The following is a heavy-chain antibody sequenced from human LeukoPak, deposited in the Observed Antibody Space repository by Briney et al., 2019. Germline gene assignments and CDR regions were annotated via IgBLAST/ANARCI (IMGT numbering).Heavy chain of an antibody. Sequence: SETPSLTCTVSGGSMSKYSWSWIRQSAGKGLEWIGRIYSSGTTNYNPSLKSRVTMSVDTSKKQFSLKLSSVTAADTAVYYCARIQPRDWNCDRYYYYAMDDWGQGTTVTVSS. V-gene: IGHV4-4*07. J-gene: IGHJ6*02. CDR1: GGSMSKYS. CDR3: ARIQPRDWNCDRYYYYAMDD. D-gene: IGHD1-7*01. CDR2: IYSSGTT.